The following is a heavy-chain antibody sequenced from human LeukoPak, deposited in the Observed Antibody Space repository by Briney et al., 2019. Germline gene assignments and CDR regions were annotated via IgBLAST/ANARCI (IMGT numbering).Heavy chain of an antibody. CDR2: IYTSGST. V-gene: IGHV4-61*02. CDR1: GGSISSGSYY. D-gene: IGHD3-22*01. Sequence: PSQTLSLTCTVSGGSISSGSYYWSWIRQPAGKGLEWIGRIYTSGSTNYNPSLKSRVTISVDTSKNQFSLRLRSVTAADTAVYYCARAGNYYDRSGYSFDYWGQGTLVSVSS. J-gene: IGHJ4*02. CDR3: ARAGNYYDRSGYSFDY.